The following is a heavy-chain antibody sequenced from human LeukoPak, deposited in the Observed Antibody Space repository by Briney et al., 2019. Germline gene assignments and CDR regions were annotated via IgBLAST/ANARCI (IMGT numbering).Heavy chain of an antibody. CDR2: ISSGSSIM. Sequence: PGGSLRLSCVASGFTFGSYSMNWVRQAPGKGLEWVSYISSGSSIMYYADSVKGRFTISRDNAKNSLYLQMNSLRDEDTAVYYCARGGDGYNYHHYWGQGTLVTVSS. CDR1: GFTFGSYS. CDR3: ARGGDGYNYHHY. D-gene: IGHD5-24*01. V-gene: IGHV3-48*02. J-gene: IGHJ4*02.